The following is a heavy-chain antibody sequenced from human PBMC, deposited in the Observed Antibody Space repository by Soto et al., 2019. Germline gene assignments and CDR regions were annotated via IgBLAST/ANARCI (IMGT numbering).Heavy chain of an antibody. J-gene: IGHJ6*03. V-gene: IGHV4-39*01. CDR2: IYYSGST. Sequence: PSETLSLTCTVSGGSISSSSYYWGWIRQPPGKGLEWIGSIYYSGSTYYNPSLKSRVTISVDTSKNQFSLKLSSVTAADTAVYYCARQNRYYDILTGYPRVGYMDVWGKGTTVTVSS. CDR1: GGSISSSSYY. CDR3: ARQNRYYDILTGYPRVGYMDV. D-gene: IGHD3-9*01.